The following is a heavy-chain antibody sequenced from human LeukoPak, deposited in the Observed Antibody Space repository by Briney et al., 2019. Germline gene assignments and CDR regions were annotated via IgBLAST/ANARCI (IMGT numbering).Heavy chain of an antibody. CDR3: ARGHYYGSGSYYLDY. V-gene: IGHV3-30-3*01. J-gene: IGHJ4*02. CDR1: GFTFSSYA. CDR2: ISYDGSNK. D-gene: IGHD3-10*01. Sequence: GGSLRLSCAASGFTFSSYAMHWVRQAPGKGLEWVAVISYDGSNKYCADSVKGRFTISRDNSKNTLYLQMNSLRAEDTAVYYCARGHYYGSGSYYLDYWGQGTLVTVSS.